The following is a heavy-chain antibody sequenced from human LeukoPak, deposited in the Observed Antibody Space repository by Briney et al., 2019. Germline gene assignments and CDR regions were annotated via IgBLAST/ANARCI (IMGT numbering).Heavy chain of an antibody. D-gene: IGHD5-24*01. CDR1: GFTFSSYS. V-gene: IGHV3-48*01. CDR2: ISSSSSTI. J-gene: IGHJ4*02. CDR3: AKDPGGDGYKSPGAFDY. Sequence: GGSLRLSCAASGFTFSSYSKNWVRQAPGKGLEWVSYISSSSSTIYYADSVKGRFTISRDNAKNSLYLQMNSLRAEDTAVYYCAKDPGGDGYKSPGAFDYWGQGTLVTVSS.